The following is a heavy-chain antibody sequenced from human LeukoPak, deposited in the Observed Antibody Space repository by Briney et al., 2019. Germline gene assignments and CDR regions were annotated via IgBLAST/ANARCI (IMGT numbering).Heavy chain of an antibody. V-gene: IGHV1-18*01. Sequence: ASVKVSYKASGYTFTSYGISWVRQAPGQGLEWMGWISAYNGNTNYAQKLQGRVTMTTDTSTSTAYMELRSLRSDDTAVYYCASAMVRGVATLYYYYGMDVWGQGTTVTVSS. J-gene: IGHJ6*02. CDR3: ASAMVRGVATLYYYYGMDV. CDR2: ISAYNGNT. CDR1: GYTFTSYG. D-gene: IGHD3-10*01.